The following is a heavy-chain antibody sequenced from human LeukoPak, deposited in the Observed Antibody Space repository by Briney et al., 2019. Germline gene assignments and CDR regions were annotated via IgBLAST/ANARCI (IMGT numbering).Heavy chain of an antibody. D-gene: IGHD3-22*01. V-gene: IGHV4-38-2*01. CDR2: IYHSGST. CDR3: ARGDDSSGYYFVIDY. J-gene: IGHJ4*02. CDR1: GYSISNGYY. Sequence: PSETLSLTCAVSGYSISNGYYWGWIRQPPGKGLEWIGSIYHSGSTYYNPSLKSRVTISVDTSKNQFSLKLSSVTAADTAVYYCARGDDSSGYYFVIDYWGQGTLVTVSS.